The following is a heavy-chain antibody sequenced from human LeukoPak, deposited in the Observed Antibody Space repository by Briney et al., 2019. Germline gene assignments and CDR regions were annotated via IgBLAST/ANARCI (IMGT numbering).Heavy chain of an antibody. CDR1: GYTFTSYD. CDR3: ARGWQQLVQNWFDP. J-gene: IGHJ5*02. D-gene: IGHD6-13*01. CDR2: MNPNSGNT. Sequence: GASVTVSCKASGYTFTSYDINWVRQATGQGLEWMGWMNPNSGNTGYAQKFQGRVTMTRNTSISTAYMELSSLRSEDTAVYYCARGWQQLVQNWFDPWGQGTLVTVSS. V-gene: IGHV1-8*01.